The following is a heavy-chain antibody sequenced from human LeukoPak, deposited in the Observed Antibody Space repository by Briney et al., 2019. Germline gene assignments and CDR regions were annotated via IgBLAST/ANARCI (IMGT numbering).Heavy chain of an antibody. CDR3: GREVGGKGYFDY. CDR1: GASISSGGYY. D-gene: IGHD1-26*01. CDR2: IYHSGPT. J-gene: IGHJ4*02. V-gene: IGHV4-30-2*01. Sequence: SETLSLTCTVSGASISSGGYYWSWIRQPPGKGLEWIGYIYHSGPTYYNPSLQGRVSISVDKSINQLSLKVISVTAADTAVYYCGREVGGKGYFDYWGQGTLVPVSS.